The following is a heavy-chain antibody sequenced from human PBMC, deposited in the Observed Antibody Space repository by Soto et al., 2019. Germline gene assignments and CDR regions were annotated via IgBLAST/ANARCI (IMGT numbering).Heavy chain of an antibody. CDR3: ARAGIAYCSSTTCYLYYYVMDV. J-gene: IGHJ6*02. V-gene: IGHV1-3*01. Sequence: ASVKVSCKASGYTFTSYGMNWVRQAPGRGLEWMGWINPGNGNTKYSQKFQGRVTMTRDTSTSTVYMELTSLTSGDTAVYYCARAGIAYCSSTTCYLYYYVMDVWGQGTTVTVSS. D-gene: IGHD2-2*01. CDR1: GYTFTSYG. CDR2: INPGNGNT.